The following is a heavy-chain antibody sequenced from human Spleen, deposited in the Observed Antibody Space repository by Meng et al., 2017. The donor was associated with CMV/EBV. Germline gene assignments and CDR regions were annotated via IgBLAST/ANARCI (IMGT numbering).Heavy chain of an antibody. V-gene: IGHV4-39*07. CDR3: ARVEIAVALFDY. CDR1: GGSISRSSYY. J-gene: IGHJ4*02. CDR2: IYYSGST. D-gene: IGHD6-19*01. Sequence: SETLSLTCAVYGGSISRSSYYWGWIRQPPGKGLEWIGSIYYSGSTYYNPSLKSRVTISIDTSKKQFSLKLSSATAAETAVYYCARVEIAVALFDYLGQGTLVTVSS.